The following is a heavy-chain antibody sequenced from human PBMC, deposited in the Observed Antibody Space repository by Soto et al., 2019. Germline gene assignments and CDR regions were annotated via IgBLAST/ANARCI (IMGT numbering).Heavy chain of an antibody. CDR3: ARNFRNDYYDSSGYGY. V-gene: IGHV1-18*04. CDR1: GYTFTIYG. CDR2: ISAYNGNT. J-gene: IGHJ4*02. Sequence: ASVKVSCKASGYTFTIYGIIWVRQAPGQGLEWMGWISAYNGNTNYAQKLQGRVTMTTDTSTSTAYMELRSLRSDDTAVYYCARNFRNDYYDSSGYGYWGQGTLVTVSS. D-gene: IGHD3-22*01.